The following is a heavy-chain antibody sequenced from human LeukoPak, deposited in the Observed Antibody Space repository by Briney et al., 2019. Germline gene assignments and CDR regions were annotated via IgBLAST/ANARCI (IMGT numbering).Heavy chain of an antibody. Sequence: PSETLSLTCTVSGGSISSYYWSWIRQPPGKGLEWIGYIYYSRSTNYNPSLKSRVTISVDTSKNQFSLRLSSVTAADTAVYYWARPGLSSPFDYWGQGTLVTVSS. CDR2: IYYSRST. J-gene: IGHJ4*02. CDR3: ARPGLSSPFDY. V-gene: IGHV4-59*08. D-gene: IGHD6-13*01. CDR1: GGSISSYY.